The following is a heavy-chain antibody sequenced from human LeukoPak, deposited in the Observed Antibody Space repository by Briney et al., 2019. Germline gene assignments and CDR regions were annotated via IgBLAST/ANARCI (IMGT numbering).Heavy chain of an antibody. V-gene: IGHV1-69*05. Sequence: SVKVSCKASGGTFSSYAISWVRQAPGQGLEWMGRIIPIFGTANYAQKFQGRVTITTDESTSTAYMELSSLSSEDTAVYYCAFGEFGVFWFDPWGQGTLVTVSS. J-gene: IGHJ5*02. CDR1: GGTFSSYA. CDR2: IIPIFGTA. D-gene: IGHD3-10*01. CDR3: AFGEFGVFWFDP.